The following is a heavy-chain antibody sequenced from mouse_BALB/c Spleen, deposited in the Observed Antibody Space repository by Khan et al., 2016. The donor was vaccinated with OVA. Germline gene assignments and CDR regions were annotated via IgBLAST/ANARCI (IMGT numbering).Heavy chain of an antibody. CDR1: GYSITSGYG. J-gene: IGHJ2*01. CDR2: ISYSGGT. D-gene: IGHD1-2*01. Sequence: VQLQQSGPGLVKPSQSLSLTCTVTGYSITSGYGWNWIRQFPGNKLEWMGYISYSGGTNYNPSLKSRISITRDTSKNQFFLQLNSVTTEDTATYYCARTARIKYWGQGTTLTVSS. CDR3: ARTARIKY. V-gene: IGHV3-2*02.